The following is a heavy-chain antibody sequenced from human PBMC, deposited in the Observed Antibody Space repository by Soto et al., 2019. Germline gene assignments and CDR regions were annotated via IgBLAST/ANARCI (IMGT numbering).Heavy chain of an antibody. V-gene: IGHV5-51*01. Sequence: LXIACNSSAYSFSSYWIAWVRLMPVKGLEWMGSIYPDDSDTKYSPSFQGQVTISADKSISAAYLQWSSLKASDTAIYYCARNSLTGYYNYYYSMDVWGQGTTVTVSS. J-gene: IGHJ6*02. D-gene: IGHD3-9*01. CDR3: ARNSLTGYYNYYYSMDV. CDR2: IYPDDSDT. CDR1: AYSFSSYW.